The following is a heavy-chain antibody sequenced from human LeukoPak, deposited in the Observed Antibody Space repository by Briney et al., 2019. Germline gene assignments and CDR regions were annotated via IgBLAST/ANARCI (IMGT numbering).Heavy chain of an antibody. CDR3: ARGPRSPGIAAASTLFDY. CDR1: GGSISSYY. V-gene: IGHV4-4*07. J-gene: IGHJ4*02. D-gene: IGHD6-13*01. Sequence: PSETLSLTCTVSGGSISSYYWSWIRQPAGKGLEWIGRIYTSGSTNYNPSLKSRVTMSVDTSKNQFSLKLSSVTAADTAVYYCARGPRSPGIAAASTLFDYWGQGTLVTVSS. CDR2: IYTSGST.